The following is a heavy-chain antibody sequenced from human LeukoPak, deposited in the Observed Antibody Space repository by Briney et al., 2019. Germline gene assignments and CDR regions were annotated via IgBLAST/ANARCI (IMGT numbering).Heavy chain of an antibody. CDR1: GFTFGSYG. Sequence: QPGRSLRLSWAAAGFTFGSYGMHWVRQAPGKGLEWVAVIWYDGSNKYYADSVKGRFTISRDNSKNTLYLQMNSLRAEDTAVYYCARDHLWSSSSGVGAFDIWGQGTMVTVSS. J-gene: IGHJ3*02. CDR2: IWYDGSNK. CDR3: ARDHLWSSSSGVGAFDI. V-gene: IGHV3-33*01. D-gene: IGHD6-6*01.